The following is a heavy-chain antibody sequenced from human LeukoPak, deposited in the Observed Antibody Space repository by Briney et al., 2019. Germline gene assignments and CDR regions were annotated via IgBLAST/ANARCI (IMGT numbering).Heavy chain of an antibody. J-gene: IGHJ5*02. D-gene: IGHD1-20*01. V-gene: IGHV4-4*07. CDR1: GGSISSYY. CDR3: ARDISGGYNWFDP. CDR2: IYSSGST. Sequence: SETLSLTCTVSGGSISSYYWSWIRQPAGKGLEWIGRIYSSGSTNYNPSLKSRVTMSVDTSKTQFSLNVNSVTAADTAMYYCARDISGGYNWFDPWGQGTLVTVSS.